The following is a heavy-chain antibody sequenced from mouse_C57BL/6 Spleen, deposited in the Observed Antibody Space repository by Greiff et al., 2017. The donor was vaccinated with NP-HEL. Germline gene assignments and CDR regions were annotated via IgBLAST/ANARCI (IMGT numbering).Heavy chain of an antibody. D-gene: IGHD1-1*01. CDR1: GYTFTSYW. Sequence: VQLQQPGAELVKPGASVKMSCKASGYTFTSYWITWVKQRPGQGLEWIGDIYPGSGSTNYNEKFKSKATLTVDTSSSTAYMQLSSLTSEDSAVYYCARSEYYGSSYRYFDVWGTGTTVTVSS. CDR3: ARSEYYGSSYRYFDV. V-gene: IGHV1-55*01. CDR2: IYPGSGST. J-gene: IGHJ1*03.